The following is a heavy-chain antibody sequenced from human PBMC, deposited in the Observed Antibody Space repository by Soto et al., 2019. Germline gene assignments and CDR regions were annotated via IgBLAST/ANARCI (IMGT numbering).Heavy chain of an antibody. CDR3: ARVSSSGWSGRIYYFDY. D-gene: IGHD6-19*01. V-gene: IGHV1-18*04. Sequence: ASVKVSCKASGYTFTSYGISWVRQAPGQGLELMGWISAYNGNTNYAQKLQGRVTMTTDTSTSTAYMELRSLRSDDTAVYYCARVSSSGWSGRIYYFDYWGQGTLVTVSS. CDR1: GYTFTSYG. J-gene: IGHJ4*02. CDR2: ISAYNGNT.